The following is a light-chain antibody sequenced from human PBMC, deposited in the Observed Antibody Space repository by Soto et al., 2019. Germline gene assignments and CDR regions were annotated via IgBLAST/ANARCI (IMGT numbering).Light chain of an antibody. V-gene: IGLV2-14*01. CDR2: EVT. Sequence: QSVLAQPASVSGSPGQSITIPCTGTTSDIGAYDYVSWYQQHPGKVPKLIIFEVTKRPSGFSSRFSGSKSGNTASLTISSLQAEEEAAYYCSSYEGSNNYVFGTGTKVTV. CDR1: TSDIGAYDY. J-gene: IGLJ1*01. CDR3: SSYEGSNNYV.